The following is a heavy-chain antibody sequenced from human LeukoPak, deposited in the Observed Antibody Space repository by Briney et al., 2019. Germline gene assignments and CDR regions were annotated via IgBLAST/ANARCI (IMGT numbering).Heavy chain of an antibody. J-gene: IGHJ4*02. CDR2: IYYSGST. CDR1: GGSISSSSYY. V-gene: IGHV4-39*01. Sequence: SETLSLTCTVSGGSISSSSYYWGWIRQPPGKGLEWIGSIYYSGSTYYNPSLKSRATISVDTSKSQFSLKLSSVTAADTAAYYCATHNYYDSSGYWYYFDYWGQGTLVTVSS. D-gene: IGHD3-22*01. CDR3: ATHNYYDSSGYWYYFDY.